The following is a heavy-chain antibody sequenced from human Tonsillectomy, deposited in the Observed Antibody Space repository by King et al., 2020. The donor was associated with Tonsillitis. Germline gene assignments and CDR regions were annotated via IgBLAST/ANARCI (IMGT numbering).Heavy chain of an antibody. D-gene: IGHD6-19*01. CDR1: GFTFSSHG. CDR2: ISYDGSNR. J-gene: IGHJ1*01. V-gene: IGHV3-30*18. CDR3: AKEPRPVAGAEYFHH. Sequence: VQLVESGGDVVQPGRSLRLSCAASGFTFSSHGMHWVRQAPGKGLEWVAAISYDGSNRYYADSVKGRFTISRDNSKNTLYLQMNSLRAEDTAVYYCAKEPRPVAGAEYFHHWGQGTLVTVSS.